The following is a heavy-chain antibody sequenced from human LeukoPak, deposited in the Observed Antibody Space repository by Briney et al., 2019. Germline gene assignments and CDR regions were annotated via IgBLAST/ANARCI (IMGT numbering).Heavy chain of an antibody. CDR3: ARARRSRVAMVSFEY. Sequence: SVKVSCKASGGTFSSYAISWVRQAPGQGLEWMGRIIPIFGTANYAQKFQGRVTITTDESTSTAYMELSSMRSEDTAVYYCARARRSRVAMVSFEYWGQGTLVTVSS. CDR2: IIPIFGTA. J-gene: IGHJ4*02. D-gene: IGHD5-18*01. CDR1: GGTFSSYA. V-gene: IGHV1-69*05.